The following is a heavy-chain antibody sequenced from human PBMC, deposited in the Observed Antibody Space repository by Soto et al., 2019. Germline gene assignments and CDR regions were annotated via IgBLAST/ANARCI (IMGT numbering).Heavy chain of an antibody. D-gene: IGHD3-22*01. Sequence: SGPKLVNHTQTLTVTCTFCVFSLSTRGVGVGWIRQPPGKALEWLALIYWDYDRRYSPSLKSRLTVTMDTSKNQVVLTMTNVDPVDTATYYCAHRLKNYYDSSGSWGNDALDVWGPGTMVTVSS. CDR3: AHRLKNYYDSSGSWGNDALDV. CDR2: IYWDYDR. CDR1: VFSLSTRGVG. J-gene: IGHJ3*01. V-gene: IGHV2-5*02.